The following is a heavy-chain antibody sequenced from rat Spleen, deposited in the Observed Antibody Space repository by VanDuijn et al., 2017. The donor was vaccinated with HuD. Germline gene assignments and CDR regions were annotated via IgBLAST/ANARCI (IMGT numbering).Heavy chain of an antibody. CDR3: VCGYSSCVMDA. CDR1: GFTFSTAW. D-gene: IGHD1-2*01. V-gene: IGHV6-6*01. J-gene: IGHJ4*01. CDR2: IKAKSNNYAT. Sequence: EVQVLESGGGLVQPGNSLKLSCATSGFTFSTAWMYWYRQFPEKRLEWVARIKAKSNNYATDYTESVKGRFTISRDDSKSSIYLQMNNLKEEDTAIYYCVCGYSSCVMDAWGQGVSVTVSS.